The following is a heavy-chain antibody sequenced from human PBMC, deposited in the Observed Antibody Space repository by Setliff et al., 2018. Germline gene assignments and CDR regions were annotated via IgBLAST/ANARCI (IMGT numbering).Heavy chain of an antibody. CDR1: GGSMRSISYY. CDR3: ARDNIGPDALDI. CDR2: IFYNGMA. J-gene: IGHJ3*02. V-gene: IGHV4-39*07. Sequence: SETLSLTCTVSGGSMRSISYYWGWIRQSPGTGLEWIGSIFYNGMAYYNPSLKSRVTLSMDTSRNHFSLNLTSLTAADTALYYCARDNIGPDALDIWGQGTMVTVSS.